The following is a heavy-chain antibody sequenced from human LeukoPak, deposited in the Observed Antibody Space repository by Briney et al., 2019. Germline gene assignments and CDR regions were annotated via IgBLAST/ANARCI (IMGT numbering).Heavy chain of an antibody. D-gene: IGHD3-3*01. J-gene: IGHJ6*03. Sequence: SETLSLTCTVSGGSISTYYWSWIRQPPGKGLEWIGSIYYSGSTYYNPSLKSRVTISVDTPKNQFSLKLSSVTAADTAGYYCARHGRAIFGAYYYYYYMDVWGKGTTVTVSS. CDR3: ARHGRAIFGAYYYYYYMDV. CDR2: IYYSGST. V-gene: IGHV4-39*01. CDR1: GGSISTYY.